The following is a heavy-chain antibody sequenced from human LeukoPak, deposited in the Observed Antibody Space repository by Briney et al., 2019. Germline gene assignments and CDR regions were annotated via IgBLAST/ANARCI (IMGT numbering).Heavy chain of an antibody. Sequence: TGGSLRLSCTVSGFTVSSNSMSWVRQAPGKGLEWVSYIYSDNTHYSDTVKGRLTISRDSSKNTLYLQMNSLRAEVTAVYCCARRAGAYSHPYDFWGQGTLVTVSS. J-gene: IGHJ4*02. CDR3: ARRAGAYSHPYDF. CDR2: IYSDNT. D-gene: IGHD4/OR15-4a*01. CDR1: GFTVSSNS. V-gene: IGHV3-53*01.